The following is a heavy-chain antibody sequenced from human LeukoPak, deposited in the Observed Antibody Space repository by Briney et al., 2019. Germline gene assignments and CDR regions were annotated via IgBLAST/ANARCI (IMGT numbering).Heavy chain of an antibody. CDR1: GGSISSGGYY. CDR3: AMGPGELLPDY. V-gene: IGHV4-30-2*01. CDR2: IYHSGST. D-gene: IGHD3-10*01. Sequence: SETLSLTCTVSGGSISSGGYYWSWIRQPPGKGLEWIGYIYHSGSTYYNPSLKSRVTISVDRSKNQFSLKLSSVTAADTAVYYCAMGPGELLPDYWGQGTLVTVSS. J-gene: IGHJ4*02.